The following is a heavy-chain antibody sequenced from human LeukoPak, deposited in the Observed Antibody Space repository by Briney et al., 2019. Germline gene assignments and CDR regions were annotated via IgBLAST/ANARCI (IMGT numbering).Heavy chain of an antibody. CDR3: ARDGSGIVVVPAAIPIHYYYYYYMDV. CDR1: GYTFTSYD. CDR2: MNPNSGNT. Sequence: ASVKVSCKASGYTFTSYDINWVRQATGQGLEWMGWMNPNSGNTGYAQKFQGRVTMTRNTSISTAYMELSSLRSEDTAVYYCARDGSGIVVVPAAIPIHYYYYYYMDVWGKGTTVTVSS. V-gene: IGHV1-8*01. J-gene: IGHJ6*03. D-gene: IGHD2-2*02.